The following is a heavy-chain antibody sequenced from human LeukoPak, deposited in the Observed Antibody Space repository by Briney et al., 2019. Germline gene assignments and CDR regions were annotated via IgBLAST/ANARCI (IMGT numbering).Heavy chain of an antibody. D-gene: IGHD4-17*01. J-gene: IGHJ6*02. V-gene: IGHV4-30-4*01. Sequence: PSETLSLTCTVSGGSISSGDYYWSWIRQPPGKGLEWIGYIYYSGRTYYNPSLKSRVTISVDTSKNQFSLKLSSVTAADTAVYYCAREGPSAYGDYHYYYYGMDVWGQGTTVTVSS. CDR2: IYYSGRT. CDR3: AREGPSAYGDYHYYYYGMDV. CDR1: GGSISSGDYY.